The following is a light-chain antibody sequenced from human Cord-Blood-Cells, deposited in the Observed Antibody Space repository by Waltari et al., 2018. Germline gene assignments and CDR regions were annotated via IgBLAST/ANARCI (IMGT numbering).Light chain of an antibody. CDR3: QQYYSYPIT. CDR2: AAS. J-gene: IGKJ5*01. V-gene: IGKV1-8*01. CDR1: QGISSY. Sequence: RMTQSPSSLSASTGDRVTITCRASQGISSYLAWYQQKPGKAPKLLIYAASTLQSGVPSRFSGSGSGTDFTLTISCLQSEDFATYYCQQYYSYPITFVQGTRLEIK.